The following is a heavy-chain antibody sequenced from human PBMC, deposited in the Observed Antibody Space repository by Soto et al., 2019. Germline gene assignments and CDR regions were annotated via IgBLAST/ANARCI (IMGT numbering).Heavy chain of an antibody. D-gene: IGHD6-19*01. Sequence: QLQLQESGSGLVKPSQTLSLTCAVSGGSISSGGYSWSWIRQPPGKGLEYIGHIYQRGSTYYTPSLMSRVTISVDRSQNQSSLKLSSVTAPDTAVYYCARVRSGWAIDYWGQGTLVNVSS. J-gene: IGHJ4*02. CDR2: IYQRGST. V-gene: IGHV4-30-2*01. CDR3: ARVRSGWAIDY. CDR1: GGSISSGGYS.